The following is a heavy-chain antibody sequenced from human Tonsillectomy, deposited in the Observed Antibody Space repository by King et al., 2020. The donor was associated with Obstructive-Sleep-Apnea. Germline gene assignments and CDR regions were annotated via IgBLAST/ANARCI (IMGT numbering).Heavy chain of an antibody. J-gene: IGHJ3*02. CDR3: ARDCDRYSSGHDAFDI. D-gene: IGHD5-18*01. CDR1: GFTFSNYW. Sequence: VQLVESGGGLVQPGGSLRLSCAASGFTFSNYWMHWVRQGPGKGLVWVSRINSDGSSTIYADSVKGRFTTSRDNAKNTLYLQMNSLRAEDTAVYYCARDCDRYSSGHDAFDIWGQGTMVTVSS. V-gene: IGHV3-74*01. CDR2: INSDGSST.